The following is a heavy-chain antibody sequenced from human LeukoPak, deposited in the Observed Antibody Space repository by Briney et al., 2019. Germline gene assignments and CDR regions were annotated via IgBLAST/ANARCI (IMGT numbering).Heavy chain of an antibody. CDR1: GYTFSSHG. D-gene: IGHD6-19*01. J-gene: IGHJ4*02. V-gene: IGHV1-69*04. CDR3: ARGPSDVGKYSSGNGY. Sequence: GASVKVSCKASGYTFSSHGVSWVRQAPGQGLEWMGRIIPILGIANYAQKFQGRVTITADKSTSTAYMELSSLRSEDTAVYYCARGPSDVGKYSSGNGYWGQGTLVTVSS. CDR2: IIPILGIA.